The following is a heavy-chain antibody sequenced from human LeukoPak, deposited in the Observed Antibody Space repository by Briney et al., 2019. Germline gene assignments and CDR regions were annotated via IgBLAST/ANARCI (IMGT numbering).Heavy chain of an antibody. Sequence: PGGSLRLSCAASVFTFSTYWMHWVRQAPGKGLVWVSHINSDGSSTNYADSVKGRFTISRDNAKNTVYLQMSSLRVEDTAVYYCVRESYSRFDPWGQGTLVTVSS. J-gene: IGHJ5*02. CDR2: INSDGSST. CDR1: VFTFSTYW. D-gene: IGHD5-12*01. V-gene: IGHV3-74*01. CDR3: VRESYSRFDP.